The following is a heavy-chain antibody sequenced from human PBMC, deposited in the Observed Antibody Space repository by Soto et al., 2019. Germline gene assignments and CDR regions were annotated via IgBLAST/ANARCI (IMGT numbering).Heavy chain of an antibody. CDR3: ARLLDIVVVVAAIPPTEYYYYYYMDV. CDR1: GGSISSYY. V-gene: IGHV4-59*01. Sequence: QVQLQESGPGLVKPSETLSLTCTVSGGSISSYYWSWIRQPPGKGLEWIGYIYYSGSTNYNPSLKSRVTISVDTSKNQFSLKLSSVTAADTAVYYCARLLDIVVVVAAIPPTEYYYYYYMDVWGKGTTVTVSS. J-gene: IGHJ6*03. D-gene: IGHD2-15*01. CDR2: IYYSGST.